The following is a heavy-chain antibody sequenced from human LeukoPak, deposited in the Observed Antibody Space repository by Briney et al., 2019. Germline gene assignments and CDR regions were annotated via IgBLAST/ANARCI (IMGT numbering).Heavy chain of an antibody. CDR1: GFTFSSYG. Sequence: PGGSLRLSCAASGFTFSSYGMHWVRQTPGKGLEWVAFIRYGGSNKYYADSVKGRFTISRDNSKNTLYLQMNSLRPEDTVVFYCAKDSMSESSGYYLLDYWGQGTLVTVSS. J-gene: IGHJ4*02. V-gene: IGHV3-30*02. D-gene: IGHD3-22*01. CDR2: IRYGGSNK. CDR3: AKDSMSESSGYYLLDY.